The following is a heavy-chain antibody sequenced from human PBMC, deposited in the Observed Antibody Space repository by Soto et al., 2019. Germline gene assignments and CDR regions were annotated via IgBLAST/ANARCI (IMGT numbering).Heavy chain of an antibody. Sequence: SETLSLTCAVSGGSISSSNWWSWVRQPPRKGLEWIGEIYHSGSTNYNPSLKSRVTISLDTSKNQFSLKLSSVTAADTAVYYCARTYDDSGPNSGGYGFDIWGPGTMVT. CDR3: ARTYDDSGPNSGGYGFDI. J-gene: IGHJ3*02. CDR1: GGSISSSNW. V-gene: IGHV4-4*02. D-gene: IGHD3-22*01. CDR2: IYHSGST.